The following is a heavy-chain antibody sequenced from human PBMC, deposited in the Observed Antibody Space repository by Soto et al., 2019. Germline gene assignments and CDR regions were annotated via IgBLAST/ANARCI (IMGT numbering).Heavy chain of an antibody. CDR3: ARFSGLVVKRAIFDY. Sequence: QVQLQESGPGLVKPSQTLSLTCTVSGGSISSGGYYWSWIRQHPGKGLEWIGYIYYSGSTYYNPSLKSRVTISVDTSKNQFSLKLSSVTAADTAVYYCARFSGLVVKRAIFDYWGQGTLVSVSS. J-gene: IGHJ4*02. V-gene: IGHV4-31*03. CDR1: GGSISSGGYY. CDR2: IYYSGST. D-gene: IGHD2-15*01.